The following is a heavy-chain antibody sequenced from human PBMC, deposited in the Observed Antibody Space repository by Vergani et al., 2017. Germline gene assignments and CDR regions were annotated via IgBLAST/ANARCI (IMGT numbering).Heavy chain of an antibody. CDR3: ANSRDGYNSGYFDY. CDR1: GFTVSSNY. V-gene: IGHV3-53*01. CDR2: IYSGGST. Sequence: EVQLVESGGGLIQPGGSLRLSCAASGFTVSSNYMSWVRQAPGKGLEWVSVIYSGGSTYYADSVKGRFTISRDNSKNTLYLQMNSLRTEDTALYYCANSRDGYNSGYFDYWGQGTLVTVSS. D-gene: IGHD5-24*01. J-gene: IGHJ4*02.